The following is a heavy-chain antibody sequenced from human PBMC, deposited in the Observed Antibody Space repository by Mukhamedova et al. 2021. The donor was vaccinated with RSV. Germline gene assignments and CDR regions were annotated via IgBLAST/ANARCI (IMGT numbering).Heavy chain of an antibody. CDR1: SSYA. V-gene: IGHV3-30*04. J-gene: IGHJ6*01. CDR2: ISYAASNK. Sequence: SSYAMHWVRQAPGKGXVWVAVISYAASNKYYADSVKGRFTISRDNSKNTLYLQMNSLRAEDTAVYYFSIVYSSGWYHLATYYYG. D-gene: IGHD6-19*01. CDR3: SIVYSSGWYHLATYYYG.